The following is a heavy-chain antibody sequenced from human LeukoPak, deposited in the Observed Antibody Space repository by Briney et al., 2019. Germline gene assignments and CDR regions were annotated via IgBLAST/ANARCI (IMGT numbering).Heavy chain of an antibody. Sequence: ASVKVSCKASGYSFTSYGISWVRQAPGQGLEWMGGIIPLFDTTHHAQKFQGRVAITADESTSTAYMELSRLRSEDTAVYYCARWDCSGGSCYSDPYYYYYMDVWGKGTTVTVSS. V-gene: IGHV1-69*13. J-gene: IGHJ6*03. CDR3: ARWDCSGGSCYSDPYYYYYMDV. CDR1: GYSFTSYG. D-gene: IGHD2-15*01. CDR2: IIPLFDTT.